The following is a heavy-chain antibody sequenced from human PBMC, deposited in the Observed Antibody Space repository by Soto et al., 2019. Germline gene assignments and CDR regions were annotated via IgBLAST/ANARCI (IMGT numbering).Heavy chain of an antibody. Sequence: EVQLVESGGGLVQPGRSLRLSCAASGFTFDDYAMHWVRQAPGKGLEWVSGISWNSGSIGYADSVKGRFTISRDNAKNSLYLQMNSLRAEDTALYYCAKDPDYGDCGGYFDYWGQGTLVTVSS. V-gene: IGHV3-9*01. J-gene: IGHJ4*02. D-gene: IGHD4-17*01. CDR3: AKDPDYGDCGGYFDY. CDR2: ISWNSGSI. CDR1: GFTFDDYA.